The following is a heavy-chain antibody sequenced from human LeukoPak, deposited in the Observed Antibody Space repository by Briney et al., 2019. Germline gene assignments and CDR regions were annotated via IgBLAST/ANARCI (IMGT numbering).Heavy chain of an antibody. CDR3: ARRGPRYCSGGSCSDAFDI. J-gene: IGHJ3*02. CDR1: GSIFTSYW. Sequence: GESLKISCKGSGSIFTSYWIGWVRQMPGKGLEWMGIIYPDDSDTRYSPSFQGQVTISADKSISTAYLQWSSLKASDTAMYYCARRGPRYCSGGSCSDAFDIWGQGTMVTVSS. CDR2: IYPDDSDT. D-gene: IGHD2-15*01. V-gene: IGHV5-51*01.